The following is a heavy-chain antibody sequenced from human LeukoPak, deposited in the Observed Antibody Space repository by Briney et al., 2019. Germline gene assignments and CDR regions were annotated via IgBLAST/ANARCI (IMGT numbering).Heavy chain of an antibody. Sequence: GGSLRLSCASSGFTFSSYWMTWVRQAPGKGLEWVANIKQDGSEKYYVNSVKGRFTISRDNAKNSLYLQMSSLRAEDTAVYYCARGHLRGYSYGLQYWGQGTLVTVSS. CDR2: IKQDGSEK. CDR3: ARGHLRGYSYGLQY. V-gene: IGHV3-7*01. J-gene: IGHJ4*02. D-gene: IGHD5-18*01. CDR1: GFTFSSYW.